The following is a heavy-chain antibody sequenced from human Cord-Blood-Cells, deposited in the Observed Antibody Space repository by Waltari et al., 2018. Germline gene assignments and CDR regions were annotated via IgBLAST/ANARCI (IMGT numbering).Heavy chain of an antibody. CDR1: GFTFSCHW. V-gene: IGHV3-7*01. Sequence: EVQLVESGGGLVQPGGSLRLSCSALGFTFSCHWMGWVRQAPGKGLEWVANIKQDGSEKYYVDSVKGRFTISRDNAKNSLYLQMNSLRAEDTAVYYCARVMGLDAFDIWGQGTMVTVSS. J-gene: IGHJ3*02. CDR2: IKQDGSEK. CDR3: ARVMGLDAFDI.